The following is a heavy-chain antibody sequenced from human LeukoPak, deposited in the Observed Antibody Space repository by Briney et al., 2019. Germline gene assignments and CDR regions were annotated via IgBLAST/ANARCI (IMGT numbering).Heavy chain of an antibody. Sequence: GGSLRLSCAASGFILSDYNMNWVRQTPGKGLEWVSFIAISGTYITYADSVKGRFTISRENAKNSLYLQMNSLRAEDTAVYYCTSDVSATARAYDYWGQGTLVTVSS. CDR1: GFILSDYN. J-gene: IGHJ4*02. V-gene: IGHV3-21*01. CDR2: IAISGTYI. CDR3: TSDVSATARAYDY. D-gene: IGHD1-26*01.